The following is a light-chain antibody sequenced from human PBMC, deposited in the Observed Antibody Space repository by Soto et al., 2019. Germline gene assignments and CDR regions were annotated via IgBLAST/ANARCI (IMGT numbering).Light chain of an antibody. J-gene: IGKJ1*01. Sequence: DIQMTQSPSTLSASVGDTVTVTCRASQTISRLLAWYQQKPGKAPRLLIYTASTLESGVPSRFSASGSGTEFTLTISSLHPDDFATYYCQEYNNYWTFGQGTKVDIK. CDR2: TAS. CDR3: QEYNNYWT. CDR1: QTISRL. V-gene: IGKV1-5*01.